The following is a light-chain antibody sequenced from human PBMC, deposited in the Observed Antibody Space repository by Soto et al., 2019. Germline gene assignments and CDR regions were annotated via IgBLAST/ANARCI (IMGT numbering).Light chain of an antibody. V-gene: IGKV3D-20*02. CDR1: QSVSNSY. J-gene: IGKJ2*01. CDR3: HQRSNWPHT. Sequence: EIVLTKSPGTLSLSPGERATLCCRASQSVSNSYLSWYQQKPGQAPRLLIYGAFSRATDATDRFRGSEYGTDFNLTISSLEAADFAVYYCHQRSNWPHTFGTGTKV. CDR2: GAF.